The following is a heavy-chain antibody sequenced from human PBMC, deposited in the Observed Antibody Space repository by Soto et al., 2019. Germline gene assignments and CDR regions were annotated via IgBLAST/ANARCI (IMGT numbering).Heavy chain of an antibody. J-gene: IGHJ6*03. V-gene: IGHV3-48*01. CDR1: GFTFSSYS. Sequence: GGSLRLSCAASGFTFSSYSMNWVRQAPGKGLEWVSYISSSSSTIYYADSVKGRFTISRDNAKNSLYLQMNSLRAEDTAVYYCARETVVPAADYYYYMDVWGKGTTVTVSS. CDR3: ARETVVPAADYYYYMDV. CDR2: ISSSSSTI. D-gene: IGHD2-2*01.